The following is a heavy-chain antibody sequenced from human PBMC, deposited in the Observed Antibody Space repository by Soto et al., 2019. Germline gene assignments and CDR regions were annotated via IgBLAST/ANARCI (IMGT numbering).Heavy chain of an antibody. CDR2: VSPNSGNT. CDR1: GYTFTDYD. Sequence: QVQLVQSGTEVKKPGASVKVSCKASGYTFTDYDINWVRQAPGQGLEWMGWVSPNSGNTVSAQKFQDRVTMTRDTSITTAYMELSDLRFEDTAMYYCARGRFYSETSTWFAFWGQGTPVTVSS. J-gene: IGHJ5*01. CDR3: ARGRFYSETSTWFAF. D-gene: IGHD2-2*01. V-gene: IGHV1-8*01.